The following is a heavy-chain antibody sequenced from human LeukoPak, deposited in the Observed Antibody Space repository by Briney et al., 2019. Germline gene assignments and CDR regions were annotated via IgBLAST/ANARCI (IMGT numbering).Heavy chain of an antibody. J-gene: IGHJ6*03. CDR2: ISSSSSYI. CDR1: RFTFSSYS. CDR3: ARVGPWVNPDHYYYYMDV. V-gene: IGHV3-21*01. D-gene: IGHD1-14*01. Sequence: GGSLRLSCAASRFTFSSYSMNWVRQAPGKGLEWVSSISSSSSYIYYADSVKGRFTISRDNAKNSLYLQMNSLRAEDTAVYYCARVGPWVNPDHYYYYMDVWGKGTTVTVSS.